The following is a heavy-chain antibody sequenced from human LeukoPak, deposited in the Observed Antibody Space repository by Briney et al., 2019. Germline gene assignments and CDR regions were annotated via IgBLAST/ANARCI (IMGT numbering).Heavy chain of an antibody. Sequence: GGSLRLSCAASGFTFSSYSMNWVRQAPGKGLEWVSYISSSSSTIYYADSVKGRFTISRDNAKNSLYLQMNSLRAEDTAVYYCARSLRQWLVEGAFDIWGQGTMVTVST. V-gene: IGHV3-48*01. CDR3: ARSLRQWLVEGAFDI. CDR1: GFTFSSYS. D-gene: IGHD6-19*01. CDR2: ISSSSSTI. J-gene: IGHJ3*02.